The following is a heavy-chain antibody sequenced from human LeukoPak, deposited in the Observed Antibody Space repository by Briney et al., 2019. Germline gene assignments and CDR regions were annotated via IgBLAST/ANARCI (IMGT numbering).Heavy chain of an antibody. CDR3: ARGQPSIAVAGTRDY. V-gene: IGHV1-8*01. D-gene: IGHD6-19*01. CDR1: GYTFTSYD. Sequence: ASVKVSCKASGYTFTSYDINWVRQATGQGLKWMGWMNPNSGNTGYAQKFQGRVTMTRNTSISTAYMELSSLRSEDTAVYYCARGQPSIAVAGTRDYWGQGTLVTVSS. CDR2: MNPNSGNT. J-gene: IGHJ4*02.